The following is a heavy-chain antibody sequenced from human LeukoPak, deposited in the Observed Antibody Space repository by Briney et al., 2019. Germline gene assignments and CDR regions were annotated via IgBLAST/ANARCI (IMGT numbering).Heavy chain of an antibody. CDR2: ISGSGGST. CDR3: ARLFWNGYYPISFDHYYGMDV. D-gene: IGHD3-3*01. CDR1: GFTFSSYA. Sequence: GGSLRLSCAASGFTFSSYAMSWVRQAPGKGLEWVSAISGSGGSTYYADSVKGRFTISRDNAKNSLSVQITTLRAEDTAVYYCARLFWNGYYPISFDHYYGMDVWGQGTTVTVSS. J-gene: IGHJ6*02. V-gene: IGHV3-23*01.